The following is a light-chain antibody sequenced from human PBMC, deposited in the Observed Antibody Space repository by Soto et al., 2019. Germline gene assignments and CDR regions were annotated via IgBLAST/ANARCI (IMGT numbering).Light chain of an antibody. Sequence: QSALTQPASVSGSPGQSITISCTGTSSDVGSYNLVSWYQQHPGKAPKLMIYEVSKRPSGVSNRFSGSKSGNTASLTISGLQAEDEADYYFCSYAGHVVFSGGTQLTVL. CDR1: SSDVGSYNL. CDR2: EVS. J-gene: IGLJ2*01. V-gene: IGLV2-23*02. CDR3: CSYAGHVV.